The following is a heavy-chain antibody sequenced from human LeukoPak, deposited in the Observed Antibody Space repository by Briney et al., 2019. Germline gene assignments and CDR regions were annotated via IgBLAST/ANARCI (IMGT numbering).Heavy chain of an antibody. D-gene: IGHD4-17*01. J-gene: IGHJ4*02. CDR1: GFTFITYS. V-gene: IGHV3-21*05. CDR2: ISSSGTYI. Sequence: PGGSLRLSCAASGFTFITYSMNWVRQAPGKGLEWISYISSSGTYIYYADSVKGRFTISRDNSKNTLYLQMNSLRAEDTAVYYCAKGVLTTVTTWFDYWGQGTLVTVSS. CDR3: AKGVLTTVTTWFDY.